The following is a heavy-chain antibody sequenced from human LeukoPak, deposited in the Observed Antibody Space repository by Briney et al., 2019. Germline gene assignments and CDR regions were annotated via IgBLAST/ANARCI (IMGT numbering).Heavy chain of an antibody. J-gene: IGHJ3*02. CDR2: IRYDGSNK. CDR1: GFTFSSYG. CDR3: ANAPSDAFDI. V-gene: IGHV3-30*02. Sequence: PGGSLRLSCAASGFTFSSYGMHWVRQAPGKGLEWVAFIRYDGSNKYYADSVKGRFTISRDNSKNTLSLQMNSLRAEDTAVYYCANAPSDAFDIWGQGTMVTVSS.